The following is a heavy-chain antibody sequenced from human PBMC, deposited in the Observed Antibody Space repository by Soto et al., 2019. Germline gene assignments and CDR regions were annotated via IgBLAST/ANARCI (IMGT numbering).Heavy chain of an antibody. V-gene: IGHV3-33*01. Sequence: PLGSLRHSCAASRFTFSSYGMHWVRQAPGKGLEWVAVIWYDGSNKYYADSVKGRFTISRDNSKNTLYLQMNSLRAEDTAVYYCARKPSKGAFDIWGQGTRVTVS. J-gene: IGHJ3*02. CDR2: IWYDGSNK. CDR3: ARKPSKGAFDI. CDR1: RFTFSSYG.